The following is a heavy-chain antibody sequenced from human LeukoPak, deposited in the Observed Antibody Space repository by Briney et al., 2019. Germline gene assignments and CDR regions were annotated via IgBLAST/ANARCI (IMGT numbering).Heavy chain of an antibody. CDR2: IYPGDSDT. Sequence: GESLKISCKGSEYSFTTYWIGWVRQMPGKGLEWMGSIYPGDSDTTYNPSFQGQVTISADKSISTACLQWNSLKASDTAMYYCALGVAGRFAFWGQGTLVTVSS. V-gene: IGHV5-51*01. J-gene: IGHJ4*02. D-gene: IGHD6-19*01. CDR1: EYSFTTYW. CDR3: ALGVAGRFAF.